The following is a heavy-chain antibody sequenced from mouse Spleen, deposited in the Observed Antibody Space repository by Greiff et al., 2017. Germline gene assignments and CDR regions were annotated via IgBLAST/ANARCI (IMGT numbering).Heavy chain of an antibody. J-gene: IGHJ4*01. D-gene: IGHD3-1*01. CDR1: GYTFTDYY. V-gene: IGHV1-26*01. CDR2: INPNNGGT. Sequence: VQLQQSGPELVKPGASVKISCKASGYTFTDYYMNWVKQSHGKSLEWIGDINPNNGGTSYNQKFKGKATLTVDKSSSTAYMELRSLTSEDSAVYYCAREGTARATFAMDYWGQGTSVTVSS. CDR3: AREGTARATFAMDY.